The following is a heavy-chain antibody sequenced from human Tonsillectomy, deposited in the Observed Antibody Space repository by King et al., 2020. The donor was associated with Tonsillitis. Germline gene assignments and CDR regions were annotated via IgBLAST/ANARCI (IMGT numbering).Heavy chain of an antibody. Sequence: VQLQESGPGLVKPSQTLSLTCTVSGGSISSGDYYWSWIRQPPGKGLEWIGDIYYSGSTYYNPSLKSRVTISVDTSKNQFSLKLSSVTAADTGVYYCARVPRFWSGYLYWGQGTLVTVSS. CDR2: IYYSGST. CDR1: GGSISSGDYY. J-gene: IGHJ4*02. D-gene: IGHD3-3*01. V-gene: IGHV4-30-4*01. CDR3: ARVPRFWSGYLY.